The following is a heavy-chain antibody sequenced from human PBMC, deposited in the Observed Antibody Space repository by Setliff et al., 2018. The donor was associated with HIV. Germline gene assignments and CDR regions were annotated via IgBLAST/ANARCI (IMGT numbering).Heavy chain of an antibody. CDR3: VKEAYSNTWNYYYYYIDV. CDR1: GFTFSSYE. CDR2: ISSSGSTI. D-gene: IGHD6-13*01. V-gene: IGHV3-48*03. Sequence: GGSLRLSCAASGFTFSSYEMNWVRQAPGKGLEWVSYISSSGSTIYYADSVKGRFTISRDNDKNSVHLQMTSLRAEDTAVYYCVKEAYSNTWNYYYYYIDVWGKGTTVTVS. J-gene: IGHJ6*03.